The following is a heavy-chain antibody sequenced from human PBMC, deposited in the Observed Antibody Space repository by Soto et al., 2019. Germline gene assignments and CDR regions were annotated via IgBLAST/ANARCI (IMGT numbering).Heavy chain of an antibody. CDR1: GYTLTELS. Sequence: ASVKVSCKVSGYTLTELSMHWVRQAPGKGLEWMGGFDPEDGETIYAQKFQGRVTMTEDTSTDTAYMELSSLRSEDTAVYYCATVIPNAYCSGGSCYSSWFDPWGQGTLVTVSS. V-gene: IGHV1-24*01. D-gene: IGHD2-15*01. J-gene: IGHJ5*02. CDR2: FDPEDGET. CDR3: ATVIPNAYCSGGSCYSSWFDP.